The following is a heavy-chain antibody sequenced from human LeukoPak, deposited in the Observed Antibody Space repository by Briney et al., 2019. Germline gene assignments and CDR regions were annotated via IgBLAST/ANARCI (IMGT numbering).Heavy chain of an antibody. CDR2: ISAYNGNT. V-gene: IGHV1-18*04. J-gene: IGHJ4*02. CDR3: ARGSRPLVLRYFDWSETTPGSYYFDY. D-gene: IGHD3-9*01. Sequence: ASVKVSCKASGYTFTSYGISWVRQAPGQGLEWMGWISAYNGNTNYAQKFQGRVTITADESTSTAYMELSSLRSEDTAVYYCARGSRPLVLRYFDWSETTPGSYYFDYWGQGTLVTVSS. CDR1: GYTFTSYG.